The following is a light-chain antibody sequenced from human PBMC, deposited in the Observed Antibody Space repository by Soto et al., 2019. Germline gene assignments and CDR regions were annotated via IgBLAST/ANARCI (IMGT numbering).Light chain of an antibody. CDR1: QSVTIY. CDR2: DAS. J-gene: IGKJ5*01. V-gene: IGKV3-11*01. Sequence: EIVLTQSPATLSLSPGERATLSCRASQSVTIYLAWYQQKPGQAPRLLIYDASNRATGIPARFSGSGSGTDFTLTISSLDPEDFAVYYCQQRSNWPSITVGQGTRLESK. CDR3: QQRSNWPSIT.